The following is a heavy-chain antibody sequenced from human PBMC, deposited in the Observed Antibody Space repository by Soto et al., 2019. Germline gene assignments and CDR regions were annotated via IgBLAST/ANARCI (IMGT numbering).Heavy chain of an antibody. CDR2: ISGSGGNST. V-gene: IGHV3-23*01. J-gene: IGHJ4*02. CDR3: AKGGGSCCFDN. Sequence: EVQLLGSGGGLVQPGGSLRLSCAASGFTFSTYAMSWVRQAPGKGLEWVSAISGSGGNSTFYGDSVKGRFTISRDNSKNTLYLQMNSLGAEDTAVYYCAKGGGSCCFDNWGQGTLVTVSS. CDR1: GFTFSTYA. D-gene: IGHD2-15*01.